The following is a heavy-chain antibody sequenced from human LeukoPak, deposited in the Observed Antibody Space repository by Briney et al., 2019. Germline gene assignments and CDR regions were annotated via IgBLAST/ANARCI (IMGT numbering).Heavy chain of an antibody. CDR2: IIPIFGTA. Sequence: ASVKVSCKASGGTFSSYAISWVRQAPGQGLEWMGGIIPIFGTANYAQKFQGRVAITADESTSTAYMELSSLRSEDTAVYYCARFDFESGYYFDYWGQGTLVTVSS. J-gene: IGHJ4*02. V-gene: IGHV1-69*01. D-gene: IGHD3-3*01. CDR1: GGTFSSYA. CDR3: ARFDFESGYYFDY.